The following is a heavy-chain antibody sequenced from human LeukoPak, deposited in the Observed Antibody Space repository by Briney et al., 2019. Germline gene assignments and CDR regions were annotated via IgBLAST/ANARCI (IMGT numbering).Heavy chain of an antibody. V-gene: IGHV3-74*01. CDR3: ASDIYLANFWTGYPNY. D-gene: IGHD3/OR15-3a*01. CDR1: GFSGSNSW. J-gene: IGHJ4*02. Sequence: VGSLRLSCAASGFSGSNSWRHWVRQAPGNGLVWVSRINSDGTTTYYADSVKGRFTISRDNAKNTLFLQMNSLRPEDTALYYCASDIYLANFWTGYPNYWGQGTLVTVSS. CDR2: INSDGTTT.